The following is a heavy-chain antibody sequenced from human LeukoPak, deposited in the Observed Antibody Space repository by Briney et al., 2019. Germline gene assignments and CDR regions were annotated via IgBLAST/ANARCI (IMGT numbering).Heavy chain of an antibody. CDR2: IKQDGNEK. CDR3: ARDRYYGLGRHGIIDY. V-gene: IGHV3-7*01. CDR1: GFTFSSYA. D-gene: IGHD3-10*01. Sequence: PGGSLRLSCAASGFTFSSYAMSWVRQAPGKGLEWVANIKQDGNEKNYVDSVKGRFTISRDNTKNSLYLQMNSLRAEDTAVYYCARDRYYGLGRHGIIDYWGQGTLVTVSS. J-gene: IGHJ4*02.